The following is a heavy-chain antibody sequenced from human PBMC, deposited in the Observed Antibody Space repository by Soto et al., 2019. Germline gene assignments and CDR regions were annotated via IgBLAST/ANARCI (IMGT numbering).Heavy chain of an antibody. CDR1: GYTFTSYG. CDR3: ARGVTMVRGVPPYYYYGMDV. J-gene: IGHJ6*02. V-gene: IGHV1-18*04. Sequence: GASVKVSCKASGYTFTSYGISWVRQAPGQGLEWMGWISAYNGNTNYAQKLQGRVTMTTDTSTSTAYMELRSRRSDDTAVYYCARGVTMVRGVPPYYYYGMDVWGQGTTVTVSS. CDR2: ISAYNGNT. D-gene: IGHD3-10*01.